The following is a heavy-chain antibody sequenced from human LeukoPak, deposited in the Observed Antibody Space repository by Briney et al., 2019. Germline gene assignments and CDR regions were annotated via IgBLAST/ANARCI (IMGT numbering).Heavy chain of an antibody. D-gene: IGHD1-20*01. Sequence: SETLSLTCTVSGGSISGYYRSWIRQPPGKGLEWIGYIYYSGSTNYNPSLKSRVTISVDTSKNPFSLKLSSVTAADTAVYYCARWYNWNYFDFWGQGTLVTVSS. CDR3: ARWYNWNYFDF. CDR2: IYYSGST. CDR1: GGSISGYY. V-gene: IGHV4-59*01. J-gene: IGHJ4*02.